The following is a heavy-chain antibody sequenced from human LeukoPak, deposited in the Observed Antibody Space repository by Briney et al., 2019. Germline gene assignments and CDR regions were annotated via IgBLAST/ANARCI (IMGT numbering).Heavy chain of an antibody. V-gene: IGHV3-30*02. CDR2: IRYDGSNK. D-gene: IGHD3-3*01. Sequence: GRSLRLSCAASGFTFSSYGMHWVRQAPGKGLEWVAFIRYDGSNKYYADSVKGRFTISRDNSKNTLYLQMNSLRAEDTAVYYCAKANLYYDFWSGYYKRGGRFDPWGQGTLVTVSS. J-gene: IGHJ5*02. CDR3: AKANLYYDFWSGYYKRGGRFDP. CDR1: GFTFSSYG.